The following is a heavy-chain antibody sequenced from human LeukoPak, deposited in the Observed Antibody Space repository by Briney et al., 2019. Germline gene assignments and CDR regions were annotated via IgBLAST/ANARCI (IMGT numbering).Heavy chain of an antibody. J-gene: IGHJ3*02. CDR3: AREATRRNLLTYGSWDAYDI. CDR1: GFSLPTYC. V-gene: IGHV3-48*01. CDR2: ITDVNNVI. D-gene: IGHD4-17*01. Sequence: PGGSMRLSCARSGFSLPTYCMNWVRQAPGKGLGWIPYITDVNNVIYYADSVKGRFTISRSKDENSVFLQMNNLRAEDTAVYFCAREATRRNLLTYGSWDAYDIWGQGTMVTVAS.